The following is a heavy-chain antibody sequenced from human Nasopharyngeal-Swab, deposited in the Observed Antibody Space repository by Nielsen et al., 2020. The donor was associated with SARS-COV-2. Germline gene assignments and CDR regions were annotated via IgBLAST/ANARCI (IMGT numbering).Heavy chain of an antibody. V-gene: IGHV5-51*01. CDR3: ARVFVVVPAAIGLSGWFDP. CDR2: IYPGDSDT. Sequence: KVSCKGSGYSFTSYWIGWVRQMPGKGLEWMGTIYPGDSDTRYSPSFQGQVTISADKSISTAYLQWSSLKASDTAMYYCARVFVVVPAAIGLSGWFDPWGQGTLVTVSS. CDR1: GYSFTSYW. D-gene: IGHD2-2*01. J-gene: IGHJ5*02.